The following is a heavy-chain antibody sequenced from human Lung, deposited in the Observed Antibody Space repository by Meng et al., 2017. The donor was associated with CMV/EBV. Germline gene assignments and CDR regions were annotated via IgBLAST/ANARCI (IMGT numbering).Heavy chain of an antibody. V-gene: IGHV4-39*01. CDR2: LYYSGST. J-gene: IGHJ4*01. CDR3: ARHHTYYFASGPNYYFDY. Sequence: SETLSLXCTVSGGSISSTYYYWGWIRQPPGRGLEWIGSLYYSGSTYYNPSLKSRVTVSVDTSKNQFSLKLTSVTAADTAIYYCARHHTYYFASGPNYYFDYWXHRTLVTVSS. D-gene: IGHD3-10*01. CDR1: GGSISSTYYY.